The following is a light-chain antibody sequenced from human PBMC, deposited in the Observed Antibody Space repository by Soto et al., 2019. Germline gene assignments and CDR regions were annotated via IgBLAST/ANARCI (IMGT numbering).Light chain of an antibody. J-gene: IGLJ7*01. CDR1: SSDVGSYNR. Sequence: QSALTQPPSVSGSPGQSVTISCTGTSSDVGSYNRVSWYQQPPGTAPKLMIYEVSNRPSGVPDRFSGSKSGNTASLTISGLQAEDEADYYCSLYTSSSTLDFGGGTQLTVL. CDR3: SLYTSSSTLD. V-gene: IGLV2-18*01. CDR2: EVS.